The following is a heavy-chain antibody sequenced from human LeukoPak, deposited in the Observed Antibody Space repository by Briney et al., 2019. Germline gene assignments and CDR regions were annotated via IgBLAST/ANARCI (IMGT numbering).Heavy chain of an antibody. D-gene: IGHD3-22*01. Sequence: GGSLRLSCAASGFTFSSYSMNWVRQAPGKGLEWVSSISSSSSYIYYADSVKGRFTISRDNAKNSPYLQMNSLRAEDTAVYYCAREMDSSGYYYVGGYDYWGQGTLVTVSS. J-gene: IGHJ4*02. CDR1: GFTFSSYS. CDR3: AREMDSSGYYYVGGYDY. V-gene: IGHV3-21*01. CDR2: ISSSSSYI.